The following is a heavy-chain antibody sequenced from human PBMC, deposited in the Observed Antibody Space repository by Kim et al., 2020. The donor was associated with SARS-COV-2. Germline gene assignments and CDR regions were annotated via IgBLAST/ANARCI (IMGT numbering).Heavy chain of an antibody. Sequence: ASVKVSCKASHYTFTDYGISWVRQAPGQGLEWMGWISVYNGDIKYAQKFQGRVTVTTETSTSTAYRELRSLRSDDTAVYYCARDASKYCSRTNCYSGYYYYGMDVWGQGTTVTVS. CDR1: HYTFTDYG. D-gene: IGHD2-2*02. CDR3: ARDASKYCSRTNCYSGYYYYGMDV. J-gene: IGHJ6*02. V-gene: IGHV1-18*04. CDR2: ISVYNGDI.